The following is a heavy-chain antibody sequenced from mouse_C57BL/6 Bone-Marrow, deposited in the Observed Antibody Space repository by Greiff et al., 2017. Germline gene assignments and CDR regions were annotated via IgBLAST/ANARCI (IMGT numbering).Heavy chain of an antibody. CDR1: GYPFTSYW. CDR2: INPSSGYT. CDR3: ARWGTTVHFDY. J-gene: IGHJ2*01. D-gene: IGHD1-1*01. Sequence: QVQLQQSGAELAKPGASVTLSCKASGYPFTSYWMPWVKQRPGQGLEWIGYINPSSGYTKYNQTFKDKATLTADKSSSTAYLQLSSLTYEDSAVYYCARWGTTVHFDYWGQGTTLTVSS. V-gene: IGHV1-7*01.